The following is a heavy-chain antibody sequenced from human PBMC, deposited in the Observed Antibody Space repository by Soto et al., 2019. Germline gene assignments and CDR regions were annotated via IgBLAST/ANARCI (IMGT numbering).Heavy chain of an antibody. CDR3: ASMLGYCSGGSCPRGEYYYYGMDV. CDR1: GYSFTSYW. V-gene: IGHV5-10-1*01. Sequence: GVSLKISCKGSGYSFTSYWISWVRQMPGKGLEGMGRIDPSDSYTNYSPSFQGHVTISADKSISTAYLQWSSLKASDTAMYYCASMLGYCSGGSCPRGEYYYYGMDVWGQGTTVTVSS. D-gene: IGHD2-15*01. J-gene: IGHJ6*02. CDR2: IDPSDSYT.